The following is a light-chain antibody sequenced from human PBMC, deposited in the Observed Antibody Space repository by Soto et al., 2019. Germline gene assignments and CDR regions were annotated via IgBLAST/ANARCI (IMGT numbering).Light chain of an antibody. V-gene: IGLV2-14*01. Sequence: QSVLTQPASVSGSPGQSITISCTGTSSDVGGYNYVSWYQQHPGKAPKLMIYDVSNRPSGVSNRFSGSKSGNTASLTLSGLQAEDEAYYYCSAYTSSSTVVFGGGTKVTVL. J-gene: IGLJ2*01. CDR2: DVS. CDR1: SSDVGGYNY. CDR3: SAYTSSSTVV.